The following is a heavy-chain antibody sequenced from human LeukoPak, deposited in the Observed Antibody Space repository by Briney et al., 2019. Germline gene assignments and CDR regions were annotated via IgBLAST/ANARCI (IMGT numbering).Heavy chain of an antibody. D-gene: IGHD2-21*01. J-gene: IGHJ4*02. Sequence: PGRSLRLSCTASGITLNNYAMHWVRQAPGKGLEWVALISDDGHNEFYGDSVKGRFTISRDNSKSVLYLELDSLRPEDTAMYHCASPRIPFSMTVVTPFEFWGQGTLVIVSS. CDR2: ISDDGHNE. CDR1: GITLNNYA. CDR3: ASPRIPFSMTVVTPFEF. V-gene: IGHV3-30-3*01.